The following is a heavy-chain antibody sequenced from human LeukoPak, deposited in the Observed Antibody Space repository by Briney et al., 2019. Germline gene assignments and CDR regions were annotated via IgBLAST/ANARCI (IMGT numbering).Heavy chain of an antibody. CDR1: GYTFTSYD. Sequence: GASVKVSCKASGYTFTSYDINWVRQATGQGLEWMGGLIPIYGSANYAQKFQGRVTITSDESTRTVYMELSSLRPEDSAVYYCAGFFYDNSGDAFDLWGQGTMVTVSS. J-gene: IGHJ3*01. D-gene: IGHD3-22*01. V-gene: IGHV1-69*13. CDR3: AGFFYDNSGDAFDL. CDR2: LIPIYGSA.